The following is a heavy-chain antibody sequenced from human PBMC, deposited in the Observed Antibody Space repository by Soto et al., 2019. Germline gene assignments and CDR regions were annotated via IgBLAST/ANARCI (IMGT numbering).Heavy chain of an antibody. CDR1: GGSVNSDSHY. V-gene: IGHV4-61*01. Sequence: SETLSLTCTVSGGSVNSDSHYWSWIRQPPGKGLEWIGHMFYSGSTNYNPSPKSRVTISGDTSKNQFSLKLSSVTAADTAVYYCARLVRSLHFDYWGQGTPVTVSS. CDR3: ARLVRSLHFDY. D-gene: IGHD6-13*01. CDR2: MFYSGST. J-gene: IGHJ4*02.